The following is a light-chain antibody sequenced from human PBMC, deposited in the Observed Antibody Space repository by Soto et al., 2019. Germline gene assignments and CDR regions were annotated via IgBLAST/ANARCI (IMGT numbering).Light chain of an antibody. Sequence: DIQMTQSPSSLSASVGDRVTITCRASQSISSYLNWYQQKPGKAPKVLLYAASSLQSGVPSRFSGSVSGTDFTLTISSLHPEDFATYYCQQSYSTPLTFGGGTRVEIK. J-gene: IGKJ4*01. CDR1: QSISSY. CDR2: AAS. V-gene: IGKV1-39*01. CDR3: QQSYSTPLT.